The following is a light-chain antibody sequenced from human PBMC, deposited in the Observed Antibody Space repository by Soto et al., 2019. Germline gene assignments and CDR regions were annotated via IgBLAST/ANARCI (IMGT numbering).Light chain of an antibody. V-gene: IGLV2-14*01. J-gene: IGLJ2*01. CDR1: SSDVGGYSY. CDR3: SSYKSSNTVL. CDR2: EVS. Sequence: QSVLTQPASVSGSPGRSITISCTGTSSDVGGYSYVSWYQQHPGRAPKLMIYEVSNRPSGVSNRFSGSKSGNTASLTISGLQAEDEADYYCSSYKSSNTVLFGGGTKLTVL.